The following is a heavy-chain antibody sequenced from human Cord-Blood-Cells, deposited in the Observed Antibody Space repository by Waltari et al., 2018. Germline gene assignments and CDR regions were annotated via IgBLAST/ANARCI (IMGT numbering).Heavy chain of an antibody. CDR2: IYYSGGT. J-gene: IGHJ4*02. D-gene: IGHD2-15*01. Sequence: QVQLQESGPGLVKTSQTLSLTCTVSGGSISSVGYYWSWLRRHPGKGLEWIGYIYYSGGTYYNPSLKSRVTISVDTSKNQFSLKLSSVTAAGTAVYYCARVGGGYCSGGSCYYFDYWGQGTLVTVSS. CDR1: GGSISSVGYY. V-gene: IGHV4-31*03. CDR3: ARVGGGYCSGGSCYYFDY.